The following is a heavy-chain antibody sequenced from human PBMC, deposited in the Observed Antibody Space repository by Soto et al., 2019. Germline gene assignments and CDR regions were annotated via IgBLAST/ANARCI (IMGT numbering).Heavy chain of an antibody. Sequence: QVQLVESGGGLVKPGGSLRLSCAASGFTFSDYYMIWIRQAPGKGLEWVSYISSSGSTIYYADSVKGRFTISRDNAKNSLYLQMNSLRAEDTAVYYCARDYMGTVATISLLISAEYFQHRGQGTLVTVSS. V-gene: IGHV3-11*01. CDR2: ISSSGSTI. CDR3: ARDYMGTVATISLLISAEYFQH. CDR1: GFTFSDYY. D-gene: IGHD5-12*01. J-gene: IGHJ1*01.